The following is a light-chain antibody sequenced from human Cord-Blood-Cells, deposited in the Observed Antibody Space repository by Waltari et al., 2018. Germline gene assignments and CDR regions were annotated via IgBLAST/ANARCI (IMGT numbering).Light chain of an antibody. CDR1: QRVLYSSNNKNY. J-gene: IGKJ2*01. CDR2: WAS. V-gene: IGKV4-1*01. Sequence: DIVMTQSPDSLALSLGERATINCTSWQRVLYSSNNKNYVAWYQQKPGQPPKLLIYWASTRESGVPDRFSGSGSGTDFTLTISSLQAEDVAVYYCQQYYSTPHTFGQGTKLEIK. CDR3: QQYYSTPHT.